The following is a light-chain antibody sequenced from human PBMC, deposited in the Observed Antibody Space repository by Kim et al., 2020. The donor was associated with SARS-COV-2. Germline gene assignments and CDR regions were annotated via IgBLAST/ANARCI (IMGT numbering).Light chain of an antibody. V-gene: IGLV2-14*03. CDR3: NSYTSSSTLYV. CDR2: DVS. CDR1: SSDFGGYNY. J-gene: IGLJ1*01. Sequence: SITISCPGTSSDFGGYNYVSWYQQHPGKGPKLMIYDVSERPSGVSNRFSGSKSGNTASLTISGLQAEDEADYYCNSYTSSSTLYVFGTGTKVTVL.